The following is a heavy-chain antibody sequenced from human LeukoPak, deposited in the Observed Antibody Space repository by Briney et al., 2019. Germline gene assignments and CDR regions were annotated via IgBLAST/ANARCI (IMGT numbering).Heavy chain of an antibody. V-gene: IGHV1-2*02. CDR2: INPDSGDT. J-gene: IGHJ4*02. Sequence: ASVKVSCKASGYTFTYYYIHWVRQAPGQGLEWMGWINPDSGDTKYVQKFQGRVTITRDTSISTAYMDLSSLRSDDTAVYYCARDPYGDNHLDYWGQGTLVTVSS. CDR3: ARDPYGDNHLDY. D-gene: IGHD4-17*01. CDR1: GYTFTYYY.